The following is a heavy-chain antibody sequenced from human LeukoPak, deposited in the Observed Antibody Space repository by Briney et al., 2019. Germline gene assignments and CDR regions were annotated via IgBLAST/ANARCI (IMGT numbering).Heavy chain of an antibody. J-gene: IGHJ1*01. V-gene: IGHV3-74*01. D-gene: IGHD1-1*01. CDR3: ARPTTTSSVSSSFRH. Sequence: GGSLRLSCEASGFTFSSYWMHWVRQVPGQGLGWVSRINSDGSDTNYADSVEGRFTISRDNAKNTVYLQMNSLRADDTAVYYCARPTTTSSVSSSFRHWGRGTLATVSS. CDR1: GFTFSSYW. CDR2: INSDGSDT.